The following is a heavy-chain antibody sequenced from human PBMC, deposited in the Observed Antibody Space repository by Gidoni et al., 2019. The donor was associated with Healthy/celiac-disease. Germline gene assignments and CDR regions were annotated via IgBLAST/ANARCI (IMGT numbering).Heavy chain of an antibody. CDR2: IKSKTDGGTT. Sequence: RLSCAASGFTFSNAWMSWVRQAPGKGLEWVGRIKSKTDGGTTDYAAPVKGRFTISRDDSKNTLYLQMNSLKTEDTAVYYCTTGRYCSSTSCLNSGYWGQGTLVTVSS. CDR3: TTGRYCSSTSCLNSGY. V-gene: IGHV3-15*01. J-gene: IGHJ4*02. D-gene: IGHD2-2*01. CDR1: GFTFSNAW.